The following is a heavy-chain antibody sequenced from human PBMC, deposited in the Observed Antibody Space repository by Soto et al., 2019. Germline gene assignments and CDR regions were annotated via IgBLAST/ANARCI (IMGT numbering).Heavy chain of an antibody. CDR3: ASSLLWFGPAYYYYGMDV. D-gene: IGHD3-10*01. CDR1: GFTFSSYA. CDR2: ISYDGSNK. Sequence: SGGSLRLSCAASGFTFSSYAMHWVRQAPGKGLEWVAVISYDGSNKYYADSVKGRFTISRDNSKNTLYLQMNSLRAEDTAVYYCASSLLWFGPAYYYYGMDVWGQGTTVTVSS. V-gene: IGHV3-30-3*01. J-gene: IGHJ6*02.